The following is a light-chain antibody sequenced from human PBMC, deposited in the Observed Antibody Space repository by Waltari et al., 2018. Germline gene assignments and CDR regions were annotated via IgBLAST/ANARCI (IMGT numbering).Light chain of an antibody. CDR2: WAS. J-gene: IGKJ4*01. CDR3: QQYYSTPLT. V-gene: IGKV4-1*01. CDR1: QSVLHASNNRNY. Sequence: LALSLGERATISCKSSQSVLHASNNRNYLAWYQQRPGQSPKLLISWASTRQSGVPDRFSGSGSAADFTLTITSLQAEDVATYYCQQYYSTPLTFGGGTKVAIK.